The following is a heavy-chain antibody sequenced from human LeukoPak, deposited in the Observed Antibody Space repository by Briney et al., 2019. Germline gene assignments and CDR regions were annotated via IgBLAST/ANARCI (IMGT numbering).Heavy chain of an antibody. CDR2: IKKDGSEK. D-gene: IGHD5/OR15-5a*01. J-gene: IGHJ4*02. Sequence: GGSLRLSCAASGFTFSSNWMSWVRQAPGKGLEWVASIKKDGSEKYYVDSVKGRFTISRDNSKNTLYLQTNSLRAEDTAVYYCARGVPPDYWGRGTLVTVSS. V-gene: IGHV3-7*04. CDR3: ARGVPPDY. CDR1: GFTFSSNW.